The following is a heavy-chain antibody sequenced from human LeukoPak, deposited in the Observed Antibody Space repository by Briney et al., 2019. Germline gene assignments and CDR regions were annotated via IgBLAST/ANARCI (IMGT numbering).Heavy chain of an antibody. J-gene: IGHJ6*03. CDR1: GFTFSSYT. Sequence: GGSLRLSCAASGFTFSSYTMNWVRQPPGKGLEWVSNIGTSSTTIYYADSVKGRFTISRDNAENSLYLQMNSLRADDTAVYYCARFAAGGSYYYYMDVWGKGTTVTVS. CDR3: ARFAAGGSYYYYMDV. V-gene: IGHV3-48*01. D-gene: IGHD6-25*01. CDR2: IGTSSTTI.